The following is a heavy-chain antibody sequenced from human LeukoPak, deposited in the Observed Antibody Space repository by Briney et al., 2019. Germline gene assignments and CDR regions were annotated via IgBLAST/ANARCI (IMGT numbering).Heavy chain of an antibody. J-gene: IGHJ6*02. Sequence: GGSLRLSCAASGFTFSDYYMSWIRQAPGKGLEWVSYISSSSTYTDYADSVKGRFTISRDNAKNSLFLQMNSLRAEDTAMYYCARQYRLSSSDPYYYGMDVWGQGTTVTVSS. CDR1: GFTFSDYY. CDR2: ISSSSTYT. CDR3: ARQYRLSSSDPYYYGMDV. V-gene: IGHV3-11*03. D-gene: IGHD6-6*01.